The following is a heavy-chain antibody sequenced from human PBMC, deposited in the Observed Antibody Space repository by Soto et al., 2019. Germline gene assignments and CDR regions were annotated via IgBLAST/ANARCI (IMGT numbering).Heavy chain of an antibody. V-gene: IGHV3-48*03. J-gene: IGHJ4*02. Sequence: GGSLRLSCAASGFTFSSYEMNWVRQAPGKGLEWVSYISSSGSTIYYADSVKGRFTISRDNAKNSLYLQMISLRAEDTAVYYCARDLHQVGQNHFDYWGQGTLVTVSS. D-gene: IGHD2-2*01. CDR3: ARDLHQVGQNHFDY. CDR2: ISSSGSTI. CDR1: GFTFSSYE.